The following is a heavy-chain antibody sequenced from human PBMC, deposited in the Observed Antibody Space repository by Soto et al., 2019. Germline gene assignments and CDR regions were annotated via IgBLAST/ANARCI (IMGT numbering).Heavy chain of an antibody. CDR2: ISGSDGSI. Sequence: EVQLLESGGGLVQPGGSLRLSCAASGFTFSSYAMSWVRQAPGKGLEEVSGISGSDGSIHYSDAVKGRFSISRDKSKSTLYLQMNSLRAEDTAVYYCAKSRVYFDSSGYPTRHFDHWGQGTLVTVSS. CDR3: AKSRVYFDSSGYPTRHFDH. V-gene: IGHV3-23*01. CDR1: GFTFSSYA. J-gene: IGHJ4*02. D-gene: IGHD3-22*01.